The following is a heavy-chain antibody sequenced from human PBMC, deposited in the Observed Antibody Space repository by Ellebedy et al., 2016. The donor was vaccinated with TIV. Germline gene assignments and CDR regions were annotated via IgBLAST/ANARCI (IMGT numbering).Heavy chain of an antibody. J-gene: IGHJ6*02. CDR2: IWHDGSYK. Sequence: GESLKISXAASGYSFSSYGMQWVRQAPGKGLEWVAVIWHDGSYKYYADSVRSRFTISRDNSNNTLYLQMNGLRPEDTAVYYCARAVDSGRDMDVWGQGTTVTVSS. D-gene: IGHD1-26*01. CDR3: ARAVDSGRDMDV. V-gene: IGHV3-33*01. CDR1: GYSFSSYG.